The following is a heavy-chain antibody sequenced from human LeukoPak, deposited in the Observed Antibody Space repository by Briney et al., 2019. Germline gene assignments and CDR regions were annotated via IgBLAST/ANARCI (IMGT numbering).Heavy chain of an antibody. CDR2: IYTSGST. Sequence: PSETLSLTCTVSGGSISSYYWSWIRQPAGKGLEWIGRIYTSGSTNYNPSLKSRVTMSVDTSKNQFSLKLSSVTAADTAVYYCAREDDYVWGSYRSPGAFDIWGQGTMVTVSS. CDR3: AREDDYVWGSYRSPGAFDI. D-gene: IGHD3-16*02. V-gene: IGHV4-4*07. J-gene: IGHJ3*02. CDR1: GGSISSYY.